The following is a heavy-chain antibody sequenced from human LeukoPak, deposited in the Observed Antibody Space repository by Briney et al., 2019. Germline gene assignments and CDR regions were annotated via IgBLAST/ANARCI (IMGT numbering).Heavy chain of an antibody. J-gene: IGHJ3*02. CDR1: GYSISSGYY. D-gene: IGHD1-14*01. V-gene: IGHV4-38-2*02. CDR3: AREVNRWEPDAFDI. Sequence: PSETLSLTCTVSGYSISSGYYWGWVRQPPGKGLEWIGSISHAGSTDYSLSLKSRVTISLDTSKNQFSLKLSSVTAADTAVYYCAREVNRWEPDAFDIWGQGTMVTVSS. CDR2: ISHAGST.